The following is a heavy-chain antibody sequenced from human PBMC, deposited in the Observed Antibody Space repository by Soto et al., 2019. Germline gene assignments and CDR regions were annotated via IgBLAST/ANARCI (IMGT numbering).Heavy chain of an antibody. CDR3: ARLNGYCVGTNCHGYYGMDV. V-gene: IGHV4-39*01. D-gene: IGHD2-21*01. CDR2: IYYSGST. J-gene: IGHJ6*02. CDR1: GGSISSTSYY. Sequence: PSETLSLTCTVSGGSISSTSYYWGWIRQPPGKGLEWIGSIYYSGSTSYNPSLLSRVTISVDTSMNEFSLRLSSVTAADTAVYYCARLNGYCVGTNCHGYYGMDVWGQGTTVTVSS.